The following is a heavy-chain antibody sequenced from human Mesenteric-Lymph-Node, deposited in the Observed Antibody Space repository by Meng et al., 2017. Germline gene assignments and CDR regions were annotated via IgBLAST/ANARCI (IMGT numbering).Heavy chain of an antibody. Sequence: ESLKISCAASGFTFSSYAMSWVRQAPGKGLEWVSAISGDGGSTYYADSVKGRFTISRDNSKNTLYLQMNSLRAEDTAVYYCARTNSGSYGSIDYWGQGTLVTVSS. CDR3: ARTNSGSYGSIDY. V-gene: IGHV3-23*01. J-gene: IGHJ4*02. CDR1: GFTFSSYA. D-gene: IGHD1-26*01. CDR2: ISGDGGST.